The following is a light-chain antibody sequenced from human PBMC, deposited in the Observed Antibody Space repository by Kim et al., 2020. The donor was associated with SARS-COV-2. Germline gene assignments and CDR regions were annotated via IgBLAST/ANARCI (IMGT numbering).Light chain of an antibody. CDR2: GAS. J-gene: IGKJ3*01. CDR3: QQYGSLFT. CDR1: QSVSSNS. V-gene: IGKV3-20*01. Sequence: EIVLTQSPGTLSLSPGERATLSCRASQSVSSNSLAWYQQKPGQAPRLLIYGASSRATGIPDRFSGSGSGTDFTLTISRLEPEDFAVYYCQQYGSLFTFGPGTKVDIK.